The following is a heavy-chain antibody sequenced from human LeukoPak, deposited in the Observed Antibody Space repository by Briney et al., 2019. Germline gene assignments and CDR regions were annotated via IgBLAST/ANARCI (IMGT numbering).Heavy chain of an antibody. V-gene: IGHV3-30*03. CDR2: ISYDGSNK. CDR1: GFTFSSYG. CDR3: AITPYYDYVWAPDV. J-gene: IGHJ6*02. D-gene: IGHD3-16*01. Sequence: GGSLRLSCAASGFTFSSYGMHWVRQAPGKGLEWVAVISYDGSNKYYADSVKGRFTISRDNSKNTLYLQMNSLRAEDTAVYYCAITPYYDYVWAPDVWGQGTTVTVSS.